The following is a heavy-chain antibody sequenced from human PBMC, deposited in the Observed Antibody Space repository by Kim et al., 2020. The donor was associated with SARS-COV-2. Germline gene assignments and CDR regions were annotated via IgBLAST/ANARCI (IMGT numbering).Heavy chain of an antibody. CDR2: R. Sequence: RYYSAAAGSLFTMSRDNDKNSLYLQMNSLRAEDTAVYYCARGPNYSPFDYWGQGTLVTVSS. J-gene: IGHJ4*02. V-gene: IGHV3-21*01. D-gene: IGHD4-4*01. CDR3: ARGPNYSPFDY.